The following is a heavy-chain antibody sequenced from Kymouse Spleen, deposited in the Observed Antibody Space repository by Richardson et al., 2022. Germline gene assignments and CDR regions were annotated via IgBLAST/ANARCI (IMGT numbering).Heavy chain of an antibody. CDR1: GFTFSSYG. Sequence: QVQLVESGGGVVQPGRSLRLSCAASGFTFSSYGMHWVRQAPGKGLEWVAVISYDGSNKYYADSVKGRFTISRDNSKNTLYLQMNSLRAEDTAVYYCARRYYDILTGYWYFDLWGRGTLVTVSS. CDR2: ISYDGSNK. D-gene: IGHD3-9*01. J-gene: IGHJ2*01. CDR3: ARRYYDILTGYWYFDL. V-gene: IGHV3-30*18.